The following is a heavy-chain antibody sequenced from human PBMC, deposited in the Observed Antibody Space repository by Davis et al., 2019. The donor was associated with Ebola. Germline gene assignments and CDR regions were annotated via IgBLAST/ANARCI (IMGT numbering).Heavy chain of an antibody. V-gene: IGHV3-30*03. Sequence: PGGSLRLSCAASGFTFSSYGMHWVRQAPGKGLEWVAVISYDGSNKYYADSVKGRFTISRDNAKNSLYLQMNSLRAEDTAVYYCASEVGSFNFDYWGQGTLVTVSS. CDR1: GFTFSSYG. CDR2: ISYDGSNK. J-gene: IGHJ4*02. CDR3: ASEVGSFNFDY.